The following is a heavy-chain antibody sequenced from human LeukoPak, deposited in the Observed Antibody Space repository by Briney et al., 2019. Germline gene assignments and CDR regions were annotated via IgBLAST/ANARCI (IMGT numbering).Heavy chain of an antibody. CDR3: ATGPMTSFDY. CDR1: GFTFSSYG. D-gene: IGHD2-21*02. Sequence: GRSLRLSCAASGFTFSSYGMHWVRQAPGKGLEWVAVISYDGSNKYYADSVKGRFTISRDSSKNTLYLQMNSLRAEDTAVYYCATGPMTSFDYWGQGTLVTVSS. V-gene: IGHV3-30*03. J-gene: IGHJ4*02. CDR2: ISYDGSNK.